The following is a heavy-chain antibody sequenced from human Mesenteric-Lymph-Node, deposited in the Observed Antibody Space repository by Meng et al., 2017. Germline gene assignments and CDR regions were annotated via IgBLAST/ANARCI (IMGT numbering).Heavy chain of an antibody. D-gene: IGHD3-10*01. CDR3: ARNRRHYYGSGSCFDY. Sequence: QVQLQQWGEGLLKPSETLSLTCAVYGGSFSGYYWSWIRQPPGKGLEWIGEINHSGSTNYNPSLKSRVTISVDTSKNQFSLKLSSVTAADTAVYYCARNRRHYYGSGSCFDYWGQGTLVTVSS. CDR1: GGSFSGYY. J-gene: IGHJ4*02. V-gene: IGHV4-34*01. CDR2: INHSGST.